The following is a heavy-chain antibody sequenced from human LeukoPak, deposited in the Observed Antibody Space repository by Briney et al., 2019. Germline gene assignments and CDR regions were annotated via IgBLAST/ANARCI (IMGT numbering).Heavy chain of an antibody. CDR2: INWSGGST. V-gene: IGHV3-20*04. CDR1: GFAFAEHG. J-gene: IGHJ4*02. CDR3: ARAPITSPFYFDY. D-gene: IGHD2-2*01. Sequence: GGSLRLSCTASGFAFAEHGMSWVRQVPGKGPEWVSGINWSGGSTGYADPLRGRFTISRDNAKNSLYLQMDSLRAEDTALYYCARAPITSPFYFDYRGQGTLVTVSS.